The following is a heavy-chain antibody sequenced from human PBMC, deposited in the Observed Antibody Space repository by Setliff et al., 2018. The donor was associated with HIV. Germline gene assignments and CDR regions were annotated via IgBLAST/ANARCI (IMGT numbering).Heavy chain of an antibody. Sequence: SETLSLTCTVSRDSINGHWWSWIRQPPGKGLEWTGSIHYSGITHYNPSLKSRLTMSVDTSKNQVSLKLTSVTAADTAVYYCARYKCVNFACVGFDIWGQGTVVT. D-gene: IGHD3-9*01. J-gene: IGHJ3*02. V-gene: IGHV4-59*11. CDR2: IHYSGIT. CDR3: ARYKCVNFACVGFDI. CDR1: RDSINGHW.